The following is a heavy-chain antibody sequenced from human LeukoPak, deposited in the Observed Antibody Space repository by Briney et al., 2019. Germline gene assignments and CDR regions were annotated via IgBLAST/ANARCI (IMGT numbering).Heavy chain of an antibody. D-gene: IGHD6-6*01. V-gene: IGHV3-21*01. J-gene: IGHJ4*02. CDR2: ISSSSSYI. CDR1: GFTFSYAW. Sequence: GGSLRLSCAASGFTFSYAWMSWVRQAPGKGLEWVSSISSSSSYIYYADSVKGRFTISRDNAKNSLYLQMNSLRAEDTAVYYCARLSIAARRRENNDYWGQGTLVTVSS. CDR3: ARLSIAARRRENNDY.